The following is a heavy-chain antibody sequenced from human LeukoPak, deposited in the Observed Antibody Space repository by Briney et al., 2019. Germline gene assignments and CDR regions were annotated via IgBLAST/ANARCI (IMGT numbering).Heavy chain of an antibody. J-gene: IGHJ4*02. CDR1: GFTFDDYA. CDR3: LTSSFDH. V-gene: IGHV3-9*01. Sequence: GGSLRLSCAASGFTFDDYAMHWVRQAPGKGPEWVSSISSNSDTIAYAEPVKGRFTDSRDNTINSLYLQMDSLRVEDTALYYCLTSSFDHWGQGTLVTVSS. CDR2: ISSNSDTI.